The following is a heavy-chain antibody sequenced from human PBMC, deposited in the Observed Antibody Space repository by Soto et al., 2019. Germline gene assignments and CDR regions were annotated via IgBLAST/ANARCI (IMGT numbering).Heavy chain of an antibody. J-gene: IGHJ4*02. D-gene: IGHD2-8*01. CDR3: ARDQGVVIIKDH. CDR2: IRYDGTSK. V-gene: IGHV3-33*08. Sequence: QVQLVESGGGVVQPGRSLSLSCAASGFTFRNHAMHWVRQAPGKGLEWVGLIRYDGTSKYYADSVKGRFTISRDNSKNTLYLEMNSLRVEDTAIYYCARDQGVVIIKDHWGEGTLVTVSS. CDR1: GFTFRNHA.